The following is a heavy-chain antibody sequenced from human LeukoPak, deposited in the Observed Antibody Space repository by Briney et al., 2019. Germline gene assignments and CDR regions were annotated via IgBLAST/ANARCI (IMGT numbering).Heavy chain of an antibody. Sequence: ASVKVSCKASGYTFTGYYMHWVRQAPGQGLEWMGWINPNSGGTNYAQKFQGRVTMTRDTSISTAYMELSRLRSDDTAVYYRARGKYSSSWADYWGQGTLVTVSS. CDR1: GYTFTGYY. CDR2: INPNSGGT. D-gene: IGHD6-13*01. J-gene: IGHJ4*02. V-gene: IGHV1-2*02. CDR3: ARGKYSSSWADY.